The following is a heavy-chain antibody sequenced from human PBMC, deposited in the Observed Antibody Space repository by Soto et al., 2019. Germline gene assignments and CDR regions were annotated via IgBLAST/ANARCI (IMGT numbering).Heavy chain of an antibody. Sequence: SETLSLTCAVYGGSFSGYYWSWIRQPPGKGLEWIGEISHSGSTLYNPSLKSRVTISVDKSKNHFSLKLSSVTADDTAVYYCARVRSSDWGHGTLVTVSS. D-gene: IGHD3-16*01. V-gene: IGHV4-34*01. CDR2: ISHSGST. CDR1: GGSFSGYY. J-gene: IGHJ4*01. CDR3: ARVRSSD.